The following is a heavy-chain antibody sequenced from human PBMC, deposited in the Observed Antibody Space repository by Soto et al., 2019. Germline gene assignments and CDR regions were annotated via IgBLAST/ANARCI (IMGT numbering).Heavy chain of an antibody. D-gene: IGHD5-18*01. CDR3: ARDQVGYGYGMDV. CDR1: GFTFSSYG. V-gene: IGHV3-33*01. CDR2: IWYDGSNK. J-gene: IGHJ6*02. Sequence: GGSLRLSCAASGFTFSSYGMHWVRQAPGKGLEWVAVIWYDGSNKYYADSVKGRFTISRDNSKNTLYLQMNSLRAEDTAVYYCARDQVGYGYGMDVWGQGTTVTVSS.